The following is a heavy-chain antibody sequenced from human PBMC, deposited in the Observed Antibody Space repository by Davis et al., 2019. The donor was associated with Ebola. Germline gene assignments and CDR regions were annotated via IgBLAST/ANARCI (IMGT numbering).Heavy chain of an antibody. CDR3: AKEGGITMIVVAPPGY. CDR1: GFTFSSYA. J-gene: IGHJ4*02. D-gene: IGHD3-22*01. Sequence: SLKISCAASGFTFSSYAMHWVRQAPGKGLEWVAVISYDGSNKYYADSVKGRFTISRDNSKNTLYLQMNSLRAEDTAVYYCAKEGGITMIVVAPPGYWGQGTLVTVSS. V-gene: IGHV3-30*04. CDR2: ISYDGSNK.